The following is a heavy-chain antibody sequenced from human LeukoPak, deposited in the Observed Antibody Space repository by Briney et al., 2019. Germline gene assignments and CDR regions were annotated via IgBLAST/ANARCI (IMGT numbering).Heavy chain of an antibody. V-gene: IGHV3-30-3*01. D-gene: IGHD3-22*01. CDR1: GFTFSSYA. CDR3: ARAKGSSGYDFHY. J-gene: IGHJ4*02. Sequence: QAGGSLRLSCAASGFTFSSYAMHWVRQAPGKGLEWVAVILYDADNKFYADSVKGRFTISRDNSKNTLYLQMNSLTTDDTAVYYCARAKGSSGYDFHYWGQGTLVTVSS. CDR2: ILYDADNK.